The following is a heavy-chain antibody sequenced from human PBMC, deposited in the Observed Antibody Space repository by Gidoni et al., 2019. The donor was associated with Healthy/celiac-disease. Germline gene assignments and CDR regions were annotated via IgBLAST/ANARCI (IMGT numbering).Heavy chain of an antibody. V-gene: IGHV3-9*01. CDR3: AKLGGGYCTGGRCYSGFRDS. CDR2: ISWDSSNI. J-gene: IGHJ4*02. D-gene: IGHD2-15*01. Sequence: EVQLVESGGGLVQPGRSLRLSCTASGFTLADYAMHGVRQAPGKGLEWVSGISWDSSNIGYADSVKGRFISSRDSARNSLYLQMNSLRPEDTALYYCAKLGGGYCTGGRCYSGFRDSWGQGTLVTVSS. CDR1: GFTLADYA.